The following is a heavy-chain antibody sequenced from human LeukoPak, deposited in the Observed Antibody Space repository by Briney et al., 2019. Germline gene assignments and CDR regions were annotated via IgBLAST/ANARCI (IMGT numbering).Heavy chain of an antibody. D-gene: IGHD6-19*01. J-gene: IGHJ4*02. Sequence: GGSLRLSCAASGFAFSSYSMNWVRQAPGKGLEWVSSISSSSYIYYADSVKGRFTISRDNAKNSLYLRMNSLRAEDTAVYYCARDLNEGYSSGCFYYWGQGTLVTVSS. CDR3: ARDLNEGYSSGCFYY. CDR1: GFAFSSYS. V-gene: IGHV3-21*01. CDR2: ISSSSYI.